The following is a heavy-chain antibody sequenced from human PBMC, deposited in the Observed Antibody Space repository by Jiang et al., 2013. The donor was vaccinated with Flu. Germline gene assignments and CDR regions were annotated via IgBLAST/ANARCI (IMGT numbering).Heavy chain of an antibody. CDR2: INPNSGGT. V-gene: IGHV1-2*02. D-gene: IGHD6-6*01. CDR1: GYSFTGYY. Sequence: VQLVESGAEVKKPGASVKVSCKASGYSFTGYYLHWVRQAPGQGLEWMGWINPNSGGTSYAQKFQGSFTMTRDTSISTAYMELSSLRSDDTAVFFCAITTTGSTSSTEYFQYWGQGHPGHRLL. J-gene: IGHJ1*01. CDR3: AITTTGSTSSTEYFQY.